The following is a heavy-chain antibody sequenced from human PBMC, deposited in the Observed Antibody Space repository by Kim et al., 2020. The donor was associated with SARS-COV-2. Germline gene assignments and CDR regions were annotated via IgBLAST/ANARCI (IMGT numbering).Heavy chain of an antibody. CDR1: GFTFSNFW. V-gene: IGHV3-7*05. Sequence: GGSLRLSCATSGFTFSNFWMSWVRQAPGKGLEWVANIREDGSEKYYVGSVKGRFTISRDNARNSLYLQMNSLRDEDTAVYYCARDDLSGEYYHYYGMDVWGQGTTVTVSS. J-gene: IGHJ6*02. D-gene: IGHD7-27*01. CDR3: ARDDLSGEYYHYYGMDV. CDR2: IREDGSEK.